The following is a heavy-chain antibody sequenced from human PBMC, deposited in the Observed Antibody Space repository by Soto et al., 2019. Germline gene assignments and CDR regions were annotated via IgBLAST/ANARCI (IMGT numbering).Heavy chain of an antibody. CDR2: IYYSGST. CDR3: ARFSGWYSAFDS. V-gene: IGHV4-59*01. Sequence: SETLSLTCTVSGGSISSYYWSWIRQPPGKGLEWIAYIYYSGSTNYNPSLKSRVTISVDTSKNELSLKLHSVTAADTTVYYCARFSGWYSAFDSWGQGTPVTVSS. CDR1: GGSISSYY. D-gene: IGHD6-19*01. J-gene: IGHJ4*02.